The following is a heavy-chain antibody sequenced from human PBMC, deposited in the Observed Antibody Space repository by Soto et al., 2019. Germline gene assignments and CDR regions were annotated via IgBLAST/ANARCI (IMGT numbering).Heavy chain of an antibody. CDR3: GASTSSIPYYYYGMDV. V-gene: IGHV5-51*03. CDR1: GYSFTSYW. J-gene: IGHJ6*02. D-gene: IGHD2-2*01. Sequence: PGESLKISCKGSGYSFTSYWIGWVRQMPGKGLEWMGIIYPGDSDTRYSPSFQGQVTISADKSISTAYLQWSSLKASDTAMYYCGASTSSIPYYYYGMDVWGQGTTVTVSS. CDR2: IYPGDSDT.